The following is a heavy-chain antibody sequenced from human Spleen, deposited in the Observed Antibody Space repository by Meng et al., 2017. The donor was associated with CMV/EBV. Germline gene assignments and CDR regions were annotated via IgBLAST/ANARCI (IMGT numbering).Heavy chain of an antibody. J-gene: IGHJ4*02. CDR3: ARDTGGGATPGFDY. V-gene: IGHV3-21*01. CDR2: ISSSSTSI. CDR1: GFTLNTYN. Sequence: ASGFTLNTYNMNWVRQAPGKGLEWVSSISSSSTSIFYADSVKGRFTISRDNAKSSLYLQMNSLRADDTAVYYCARDTGGGATPGFDYWGQGILVTVSS. D-gene: IGHD1-26*01.